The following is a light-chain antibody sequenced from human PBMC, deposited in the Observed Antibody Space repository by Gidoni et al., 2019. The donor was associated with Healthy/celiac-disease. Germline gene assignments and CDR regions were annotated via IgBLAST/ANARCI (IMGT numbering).Light chain of an antibody. V-gene: IGKV1-39*01. J-gene: IGKJ1*01. Sequence: DIQLTHSPSSLSASVGDRVTITCRASQSISSYLNWYQQKPGKAPKLLIYAASRLQSGVPSRYSGSGSGTDFTLTISSLQPEEFATYYCQQSYSTPRTFGQXTKVEIK. CDR2: AAS. CDR3: QQSYSTPRT. CDR1: QSISSY.